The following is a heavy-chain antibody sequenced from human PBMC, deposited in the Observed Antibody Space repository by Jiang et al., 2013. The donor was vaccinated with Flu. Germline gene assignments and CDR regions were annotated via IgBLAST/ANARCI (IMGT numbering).Heavy chain of an antibody. J-gene: IGHJ4*02. Sequence: GSGLVKPSETLSLTCTVSGGSMTNYYWSWIRQPPGKGLEWIGYVWYSGGTKYNPSLKSRVTMSVDPSNQQFSLNLRSVTAADAAVYYCARHWSGGSYRSFFDYWGPGTLVTVSS. CDR2: VWYSGGT. D-gene: IGHD3-3*01. CDR1: GGSMTNYY. CDR3: ARHWSGGSYRSFFDY. V-gene: IGHV4-59*08.